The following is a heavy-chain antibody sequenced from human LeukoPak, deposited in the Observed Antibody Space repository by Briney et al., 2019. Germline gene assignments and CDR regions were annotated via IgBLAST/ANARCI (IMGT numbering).Heavy chain of an antibody. D-gene: IGHD6-6*01. CDR1: GGSFSGYY. CDR3: ARISPRMIAARPNWFDP. CDR2: INHSGST. Sequence: SETLSLTCAVYGGSFSGYYWSWLRQPPGKGLEWIGEINHSGSTNYNPSLKSRVTISVDTSKNQFSLKLSSVTAADTAVYYCARISPRMIAARPNWFDPWGQGTLVTVSS. J-gene: IGHJ5*02. V-gene: IGHV4-34*01.